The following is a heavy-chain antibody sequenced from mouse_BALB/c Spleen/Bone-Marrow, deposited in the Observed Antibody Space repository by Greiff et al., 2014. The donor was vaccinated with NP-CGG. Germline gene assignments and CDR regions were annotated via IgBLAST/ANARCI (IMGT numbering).Heavy chain of an antibody. CDR3: ARYYYGYYFDY. CDR1: GFNIKDTY. CDR2: IDPANGNT. Sequence: VQLKESGAEPVKPGASVKLSCTASGFNIKDTYMHWVKQGPEQGLEWIGRIDPANGNTKYDPKLQGKATITADTSSNTAYLQLSSLTSEDTAVYYCARYYYGYYFDYWGQGTTLTVSS. J-gene: IGHJ2*01. V-gene: IGHV14-3*02. D-gene: IGHD1-2*01.